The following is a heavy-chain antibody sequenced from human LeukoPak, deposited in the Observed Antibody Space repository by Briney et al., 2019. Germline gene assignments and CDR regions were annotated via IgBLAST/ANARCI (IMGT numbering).Heavy chain of an antibody. V-gene: IGHV4-61*02. D-gene: IGHD4/OR15-4a*01. J-gene: IGHJ4*02. Sequence: SQTLSLTCTVSGGSISTGTDYWSWIRQPAGRGLEWIGRIYTSGSTNYNPSLKSRVTISVDTSKNQFSLKLSSVTAADTAVYYCAREGARGPYYFDYWGQGTLVTVSS. CDR3: AREGARGPYYFDY. CDR1: GGSISTGTDY. CDR2: IYTSGST.